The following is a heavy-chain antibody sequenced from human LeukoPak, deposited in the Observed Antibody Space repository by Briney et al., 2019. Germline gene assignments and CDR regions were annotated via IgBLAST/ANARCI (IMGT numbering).Heavy chain of an antibody. CDR2: IYYSGST. D-gene: IGHD2-2*01. Sequence: SETLSLTCTVSGGSISSSSYYWGWIRQPPGKGLEWIGSIYYSGSTYYNPSLKSRVTISVDTSKNQFSLKLSSVTAADTAVYYCARETVPHYFDYWGQGTLVTVSS. CDR3: ARETVPHYFDY. J-gene: IGHJ4*02. V-gene: IGHV4-39*07. CDR1: GGSISSSSYY.